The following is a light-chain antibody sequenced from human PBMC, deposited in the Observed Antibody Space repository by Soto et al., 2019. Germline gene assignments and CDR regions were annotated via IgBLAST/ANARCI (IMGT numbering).Light chain of an antibody. Sequence: QSFLTQPASVSVSPGQSITISCTGTSSDVGGYNFVSWYQQYPDEAPRLMIYDVSNRPSGVPNRFSGSKSGDTASLTISGLQAEDEADYDCTSFTSSHTYVFGTGTKVTVL. J-gene: IGLJ1*01. CDR1: SSDVGGYNF. V-gene: IGLV2-14*03. CDR3: TSFTSSHTYV. CDR2: DVS.